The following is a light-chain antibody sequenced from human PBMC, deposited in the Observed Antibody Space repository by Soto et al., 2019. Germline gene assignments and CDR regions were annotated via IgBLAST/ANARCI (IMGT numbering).Light chain of an antibody. V-gene: IGKV1-5*03. CDR1: QSISSW. CDR3: QQYKSYSPLT. Sequence: DIQMTQSPSTLSASVGDRVTITCRASQSISSWLAWYQQTPGKAPKLLISKASSLESGVPSRFSGSGSGTEFTLTISSLQPDDFATYYCQQYKSYSPLTFGGGTKVEIK. CDR2: KAS. J-gene: IGKJ4*01.